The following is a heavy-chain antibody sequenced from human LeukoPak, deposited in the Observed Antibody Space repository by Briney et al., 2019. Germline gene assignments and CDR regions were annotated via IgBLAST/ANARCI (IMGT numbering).Heavy chain of an antibody. V-gene: IGHV4-34*01. CDR1: GGSFSGYY. Sequence: KPSETLSLTCAVYGGSFSGYYWSWIRQSPGKGLEWIGEINHSGSTNYNPSLKSRVTISVDTSKNQFSLKLSSVTAADTAVYYCARESLAAAGSPFDYWGQGTLVTVSS. J-gene: IGHJ4*02. CDR3: ARESLAAAGSPFDY. CDR2: INHSGST. D-gene: IGHD6-13*01.